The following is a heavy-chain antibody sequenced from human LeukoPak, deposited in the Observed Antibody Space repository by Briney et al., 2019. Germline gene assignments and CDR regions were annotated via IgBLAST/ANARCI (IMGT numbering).Heavy chain of an antibody. CDR2: IIPILGIA. Sequence: GSSVKVSCKASGGTFSSYTISWVRQAPGQGLEWMGRIIPILGIANYAQKFQGRVTITADKSTSTAYMELSSLGSEDTAVYYCARDRDYYDSSGYTAAQGFDPWGQGTLVTVSS. J-gene: IGHJ5*02. D-gene: IGHD3-22*01. CDR1: GGTFSSYT. CDR3: ARDRDYYDSSGYTAAQGFDP. V-gene: IGHV1-69*04.